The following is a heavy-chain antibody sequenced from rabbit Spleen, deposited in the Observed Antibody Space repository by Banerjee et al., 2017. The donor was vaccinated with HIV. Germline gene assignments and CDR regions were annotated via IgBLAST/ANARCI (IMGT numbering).Heavy chain of an antibody. CDR2: IYTGNSKT. CDR3: ARDLVAVIGWNFNL. V-gene: IGHV1S45*01. J-gene: IGHJ4*01. Sequence: QEQLVESGGGLVQPGGSLKLSCTASGFSFSNKAVMCWVRQAPGKGPEWIACIYTGNSKTYYASWAKGRFTISKSSSTTVTLQMTSLTAADTATYFCARDLVAVIGWNFNLWGQGTLVTVS. CDR1: GFSFSNKAV. D-gene: IGHD1-1*01.